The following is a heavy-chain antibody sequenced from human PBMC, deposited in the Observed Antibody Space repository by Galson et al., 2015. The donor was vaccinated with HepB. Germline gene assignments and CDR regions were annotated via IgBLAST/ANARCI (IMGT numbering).Heavy chain of an antibody. CDR2: IYSGGST. Sequence: SLRLSCAASGFTVSSNYMSWVRQAPGKGLEWVSVIYSGGSTYYADSVKGRFTISRDNSKNTPYLQMNSLRAEDTAVYYCARGGGHDYYDKDDYWGQGTLVTVSS. V-gene: IGHV3-66*02. CDR1: GFTVSSNY. J-gene: IGHJ4*02. D-gene: IGHD3-22*01. CDR3: ARGGGHDYYDKDDY.